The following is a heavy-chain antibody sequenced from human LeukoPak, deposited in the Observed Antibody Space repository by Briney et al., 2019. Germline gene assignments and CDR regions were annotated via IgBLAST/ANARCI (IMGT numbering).Heavy chain of an antibody. Sequence: PGGSLRLSCAASGFTFSSYALHWVRQAPGKGLEWVAVISYDGSNKYYADSVKGRFTISRDNSKNTLYLQMNSLRAEDTAVYYCARDTAVAGISSDYFDYWGQGTLVTVSS. D-gene: IGHD6-19*01. CDR2: ISYDGSNK. CDR3: ARDTAVAGISSDYFDY. CDR1: GFTFSSYA. J-gene: IGHJ4*02. V-gene: IGHV3-30-3*01.